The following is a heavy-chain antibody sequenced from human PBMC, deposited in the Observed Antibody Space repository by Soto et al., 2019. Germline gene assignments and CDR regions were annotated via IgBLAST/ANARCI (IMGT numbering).Heavy chain of an antibody. CDR2: ITHSSSAI. CDR3: AASILVSRHYFDL. Sequence: PGGSLRLACAASGFTFSSYTMDWVRQAPGKGLEWISHITHSSSAIYYADSVRGRFTVSRDNAKNSLYLQLNSLRAEDTAVYYCAASILVSRHYFDLWGRGTLVTVSS. J-gene: IGHJ2*01. V-gene: IGHV3-48*04. D-gene: IGHD3-9*01. CDR1: GFTFSSYT.